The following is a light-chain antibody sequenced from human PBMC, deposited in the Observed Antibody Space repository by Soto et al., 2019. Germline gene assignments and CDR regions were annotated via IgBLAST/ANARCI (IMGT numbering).Light chain of an antibody. V-gene: IGKV3-20*01. CDR2: GAS. J-gene: IGKJ5*01. CDR3: QQYGSSLPIT. Sequence: EIVLTQPPGTLSLSPGERATLSCRASQSVTSSYLAWYQQKPGQAPRLLIYGASSRATGIPDRFSGSGSGTDFTLTISRLEPEDFAVYYCQQYGSSLPITFGHGTLLQV. CDR1: QSVTSSY.